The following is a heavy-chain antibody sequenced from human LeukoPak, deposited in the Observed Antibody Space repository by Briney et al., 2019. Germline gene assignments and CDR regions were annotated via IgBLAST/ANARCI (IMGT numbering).Heavy chain of an antibody. Sequence: VASVKVSYKASGYTFTAYYIHWLRQAPGQGPEWMGWIKPDSGSSHYAQKFQGRVTMTRDTSSNSAYMDLTRLKSDDTAVYYCARARVPITVAGLYYYYYWGQGALVTVSS. J-gene: IGHJ4*02. CDR3: ARARVPITVAGLYYYYY. CDR1: GYTFTAYY. V-gene: IGHV1-2*02. CDR2: IKPDSGSS. D-gene: IGHD6-19*01.